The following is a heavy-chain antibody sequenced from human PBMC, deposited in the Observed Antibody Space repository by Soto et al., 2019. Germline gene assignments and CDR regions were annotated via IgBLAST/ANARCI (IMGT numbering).Heavy chain of an antibody. CDR2: ISPYNGNT. D-gene: IGHD1-26*01. V-gene: IGHV1-18*01. J-gene: IGHJ6*02. CDR3: ARGRGRPIVDRRSLGPATFYNFGLDV. Sequence: QGQLVQSGAEVKKPGASVKVSCQASGYTFAHYNYGIIWVRQAPGQGLEWLGRISPYNGNTDYGQKFQGRLTLTTDPSAATANLEWRGRRSDDTAIYYCARGRGRPIVDRRSLGPATFYNFGLDVWGQGTTVVVSS. CDR1: GYTFAHYNYG.